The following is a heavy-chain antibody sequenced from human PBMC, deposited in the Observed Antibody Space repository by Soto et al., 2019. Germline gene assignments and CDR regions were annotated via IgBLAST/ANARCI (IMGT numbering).Heavy chain of an antibody. Sequence: KGLEWVSAISGRGGSTYYADYVTGRFTISRDASKNTLYLQMNSLRAEDTAVYYCVFFFQAEDGIRDTVPVSAFLLNRSSDL. V-gene: IGHV3-23*01. D-gene: IGHD2-15*01. CDR3: VFFFQAEDGIRDTVPVSAFLLNRSSDL. J-gene: IGHJ2*01. CDR2: ISGRGGST.